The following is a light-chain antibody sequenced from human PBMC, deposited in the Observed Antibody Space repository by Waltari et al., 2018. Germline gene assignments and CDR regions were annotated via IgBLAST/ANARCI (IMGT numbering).Light chain of an antibody. CDR1: QPVADN. V-gene: IGKV3-15*01. J-gene: IGKJ2*01. CDR2: GSS. CDR3: QHYSNWPYT. Sequence: EIVMTQSPATLSVSPGERATLSCRASQPVADNLAWYQQRPGQAPRLLMYGSSTRAMGIAARFTGSGYGTEFTLTISSLQSEDSAIYYCQHYSNWPYTFGQGTKLQI.